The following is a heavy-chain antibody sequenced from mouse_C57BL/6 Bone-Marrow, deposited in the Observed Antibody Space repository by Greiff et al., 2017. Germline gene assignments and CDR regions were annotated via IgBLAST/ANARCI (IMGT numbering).Heavy chain of an antibody. Sequence: VHVKQSGPELVKPGASVKISCKASGYSFTGYYMNWVKQSPEKSLEWIGEINPSTGGTTYNQKFKAKATLTVDKSSSTAYMQLKSLTSEDSAVYYCARTLSPWFAYWGQGTLVTVSA. CDR3: ARTLSPWFAY. CDR2: INPSTGGT. CDR1: GYSFTGYY. D-gene: IGHD2-3*01. V-gene: IGHV1-42*01. J-gene: IGHJ3*01.